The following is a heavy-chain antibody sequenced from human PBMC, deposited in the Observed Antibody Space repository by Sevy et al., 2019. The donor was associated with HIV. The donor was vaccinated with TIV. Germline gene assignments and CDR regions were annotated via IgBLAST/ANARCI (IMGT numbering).Heavy chain of an antibody. CDR2: ISGSGGST. V-gene: IGHV3-23*01. Sequence: GGSLRLSCAASGLTFTSFAMNWVRQAPGKGLEWVSTISGSGGSTYYGDSVKGRFTNSRDNPKNTLYLQMSSLRAEDTAVYYCAKDRYEGSRYYPEGAFDIWGQGTKVTVSS. CDR3: AKDRYEGSRYYPEGAFDI. D-gene: IGHD3-22*01. J-gene: IGHJ3*02. CDR1: GLTFTSFA.